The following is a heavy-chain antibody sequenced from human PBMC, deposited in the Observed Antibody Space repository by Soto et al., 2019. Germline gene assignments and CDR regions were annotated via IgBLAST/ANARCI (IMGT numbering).Heavy chain of an antibody. CDR1: GFSFSNYN. CDR2: ISKSSGTI. V-gene: IGHV3-48*02. CDR3: AGDAFDYDSSGYHFDY. D-gene: IGHD3-22*01. Sequence: GGSLRLSCAASGFSFSNYNMNWVRQAPGKGLEWVSYISKSSGTIYYADSVKGRFSISRDNGKNSLYLQMNSLRDEDTAVYYCAGDAFDYDSSGYHFDYWGQGTLVTVSS. J-gene: IGHJ4*02.